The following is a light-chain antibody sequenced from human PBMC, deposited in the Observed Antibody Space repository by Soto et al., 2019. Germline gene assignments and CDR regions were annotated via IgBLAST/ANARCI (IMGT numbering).Light chain of an antibody. CDR3: QQRSNWPPGVT. CDR2: DAS. Sequence: EIVLTQSPATLSLSPGERATLSCRASQSVSSYLAWYQQKPGQAPRLLIYDASNRATGIPARFSGSGSGTAFPLTISSLEPEDFAVYYCQQRSNWPPGVTFGPGTKVDIK. V-gene: IGKV3-11*01. CDR1: QSVSSY. J-gene: IGKJ3*01.